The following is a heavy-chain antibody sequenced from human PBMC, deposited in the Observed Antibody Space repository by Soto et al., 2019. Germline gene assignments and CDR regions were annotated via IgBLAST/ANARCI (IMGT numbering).Heavy chain of an antibody. CDR3: ASSRAGYSSSWYFDY. V-gene: IGHV1-69*13. Sequence: ASVKVSCKASGGTFSSYAISWVRQAPGQGLEWMGGIIPIFGTANYAQKFQGRVTSTADESTSTASMELSSLRSEDTAVYYCASSRAGYSSSWYFDYWGQGTLVTVSS. CDR2: IIPIFGTA. J-gene: IGHJ4*02. CDR1: GGTFSSYA. D-gene: IGHD6-13*01.